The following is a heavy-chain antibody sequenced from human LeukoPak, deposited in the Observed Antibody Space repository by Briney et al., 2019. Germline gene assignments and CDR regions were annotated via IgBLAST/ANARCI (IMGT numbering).Heavy chain of an antibody. CDR3: TRHALTSNCTNGVCYTDY. V-gene: IGHV3-73*01. D-gene: IGHD2-8*01. J-gene: IGHJ4*02. CDR1: GFTFSGSA. CDR2: IRSKANSYAT. Sequence: GGSLRLSCAASGFTFSGSAMHWVRQASGKGLEWVGRIRSKANSYATAYAASVKGRFTISRDDSKNTAYLQMNSLKTEDTAVYYCTRHALTSNCTNGVCYTDYWGQGTLVTVSS.